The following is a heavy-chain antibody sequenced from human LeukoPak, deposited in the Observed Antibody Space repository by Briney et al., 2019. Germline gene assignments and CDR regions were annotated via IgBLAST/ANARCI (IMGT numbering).Heavy chain of an antibody. Sequence: SETLSLTCAVYGGSFSNYDWSWIRQPPGQGPEWIGQINYSGNTNYSPSLASRVTISVDTSRNQFSLKLSSLTAADTAVYFCARLGSNGWQYYSGLDVWGQGTTVTVSS. CDR1: GGSFSNYD. CDR2: INYSGNT. D-gene: IGHD6-19*01. J-gene: IGHJ6*02. V-gene: IGHV4-34*01. CDR3: ARLGSNGWQYYSGLDV.